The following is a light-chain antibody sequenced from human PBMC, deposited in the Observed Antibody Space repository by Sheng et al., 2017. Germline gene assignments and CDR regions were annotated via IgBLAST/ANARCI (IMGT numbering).Light chain of an antibody. J-gene: IGKJ2*01. Sequence: AIQLTQSPSSLSASVGDRVTIFCRSSQDFITDLAWYQQKPGRPPRLLIYDASSLESGVPSRFSGSRSGADFTLTITGLQPEDFATYYCQQFNSYPHSYTFGQGTKLEI. CDR3: QQFNSYPHSYT. CDR2: DAS. V-gene: IGKV1-13*02. CDR1: QDFITD.